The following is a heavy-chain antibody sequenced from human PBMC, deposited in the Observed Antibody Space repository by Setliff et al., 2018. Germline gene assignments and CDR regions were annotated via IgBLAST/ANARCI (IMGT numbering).Heavy chain of an antibody. CDR3: ARDRHYYDSTAGWFDP. CDR2: ISSSSSTI. V-gene: IGHV3-48*01. J-gene: IGHJ5*02. D-gene: IGHD3-22*01. CDR1: GFTFSSYS. Sequence: GGSLRLSCAASGFTFSSYSMNWVRQAPGKGLEWVSYISSSSSTIYYADSVKGRFTISRDNAKNSLYLQMNSLRAEDTAVYYCARDRHYYDSTAGWFDPWGQGTLVTVSS.